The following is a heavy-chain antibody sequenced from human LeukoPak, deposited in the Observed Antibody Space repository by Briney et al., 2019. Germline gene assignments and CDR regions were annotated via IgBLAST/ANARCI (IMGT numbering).Heavy chain of an antibody. J-gene: IGHJ3*02. Sequence: SETLSLTCTVSGDSISSGKHYWSWIRQSPGKGLEWIAYIYYNGATQHNAALESRPIISVDTSKNQFSLKLTSVTAADTAVYYCARGPDIAARAATFDMWGQGTTVTVSP. V-gene: IGHV4-30-4*01. D-gene: IGHD6-6*01. CDR1: GDSISSGKHY. CDR2: IYYNGAT. CDR3: ARGPDIAARAATFDM.